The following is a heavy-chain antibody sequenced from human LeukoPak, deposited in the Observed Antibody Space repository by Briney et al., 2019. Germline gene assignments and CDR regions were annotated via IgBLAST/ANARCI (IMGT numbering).Heavy chain of an antibody. D-gene: IGHD3-22*01. Sequence: ASVKVSCKASGYTFTGYYMHWVRQAPGQGLEWMGWINPNSGGTNYAQKFQGRVTMTRDTSISTAYMELSRLRSDDTAVYYCAQRGRASCGYYPEDFDYWGQGTLVTVSS. CDR1: GYTFTGYY. CDR2: INPNSGGT. J-gene: IGHJ4*02. CDR3: AQRGRASCGYYPEDFDY. V-gene: IGHV1-2*02.